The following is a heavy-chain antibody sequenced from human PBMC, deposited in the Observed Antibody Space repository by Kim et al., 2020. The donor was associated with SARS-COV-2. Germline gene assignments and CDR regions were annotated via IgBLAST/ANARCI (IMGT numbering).Heavy chain of an antibody. Sequence: ASVKVSCKASGYTFTGYYMHWVRQAPGQGLEWMGWINPNSGGTNYAQKFQGRVTMNRDTSISTAYMELSRLRSDDTAVYYCAREPSRLLWFGDQRDNWFDPWGQGTLVTVSS. J-gene: IGHJ5*02. V-gene: IGHV1-2*02. D-gene: IGHD3-10*01. CDR3: AREPSRLLWFGDQRDNWFDP. CDR1: GYTFTGYY. CDR2: INPNSGGT.